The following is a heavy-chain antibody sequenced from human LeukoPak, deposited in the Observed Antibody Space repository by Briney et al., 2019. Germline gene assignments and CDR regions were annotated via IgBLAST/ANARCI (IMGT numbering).Heavy chain of an antibody. Sequence: GGSLRLSCAASGFTFSSYAMSWVRQAPGKGLEWVSAISGSGGSTYYADSVKGRFTISRDNSKDTLYLQMNSLRAEDTAVYYCARASLLGYCSSTSCYQFDYWGQGTLVTVSS. J-gene: IGHJ4*02. CDR2: ISGSGGST. V-gene: IGHV3-23*01. D-gene: IGHD2-2*01. CDR3: ARASLLGYCSSTSCYQFDY. CDR1: GFTFSSYA.